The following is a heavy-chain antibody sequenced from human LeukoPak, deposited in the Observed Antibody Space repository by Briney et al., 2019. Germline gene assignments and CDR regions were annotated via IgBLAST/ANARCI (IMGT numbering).Heavy chain of an antibody. J-gene: IGHJ4*02. CDR3: AKSPRYSYGKYYFDY. CDR1: GFTFSSYA. D-gene: IGHD5-18*01. CDR2: ISGSGGST. Sequence: GGSLRLSCAASGFTFSSYAMSWVRQAPGKGLEWVSAISGSGGSTYYADSVKGRFTISRDNSKNTLYLQMDSLRAEDTAVYYCAKSPRYSYGKYYFDYWGQGTLVTVSS. V-gene: IGHV3-23*01.